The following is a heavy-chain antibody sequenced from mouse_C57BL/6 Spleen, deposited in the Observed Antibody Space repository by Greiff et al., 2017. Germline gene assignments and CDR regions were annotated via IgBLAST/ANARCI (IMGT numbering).Heavy chain of an antibody. CDR2: ISNGGGST. Sequence: EVKLVESGGGLVQPGGSLKISCAASGFTFSDYYMYWVRQTPEKRLEWVAYISNGGGSTYYPDTVKGRFTITRDNATNTPYLQMSRLNSEDTAMYSSARHSSCSRYWYFDVWGTGTTVTVSS. CDR3: ARHSSCSRYWYFDV. CDR1: GFTFSDYY. V-gene: IGHV5-12*01. D-gene: IGHD1-1*01. J-gene: IGHJ1*03.